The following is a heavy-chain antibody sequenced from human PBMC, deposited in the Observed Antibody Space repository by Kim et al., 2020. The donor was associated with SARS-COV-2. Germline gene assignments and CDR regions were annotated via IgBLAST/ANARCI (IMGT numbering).Heavy chain of an antibody. CDR3: AREDYYDSSGYYYYYGMDV. CDR2: SNPVEGST. CDR1: GYTFTSYD. D-gene: IGHD3-22*01. V-gene: IGHV1-46*01. J-gene: IGHJ6*02. Sequence: ASVKVSCKASGYTFTSYDMHWVRQAPGQGHEWLGKSNPVEGSTNYEHKFQGRVTTTRDTSTSTVYMELSSLRSEDTAVYYCAREDYYDSSGYYYYYGMDVWGQGPTVTVSS.